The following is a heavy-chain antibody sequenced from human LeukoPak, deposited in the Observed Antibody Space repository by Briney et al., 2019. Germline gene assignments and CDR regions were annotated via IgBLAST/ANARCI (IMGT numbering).Heavy chain of an antibody. CDR3: ARHNYGDYVGVYYYYMDV. CDR2: IWFDGSTN. J-gene: IGHJ6*03. Sequence: GGSLRLSCAASGFTFSSYGMHWVRQAPGKGLEWVAIIWFDGSTNYYADFVKGRFIISRDNSKNTLYLQMNSLRAEDTAVYYCARHNYGDYVGVYYYYMDVWGKGTTVTVSS. V-gene: IGHV3-33*01. CDR1: GFTFSSYG. D-gene: IGHD4-17*01.